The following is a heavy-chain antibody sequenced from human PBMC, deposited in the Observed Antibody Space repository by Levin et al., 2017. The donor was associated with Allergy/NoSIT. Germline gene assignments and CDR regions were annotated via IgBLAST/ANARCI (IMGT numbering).Heavy chain of an antibody. CDR3: AKDSSGWPSIQWGLDY. D-gene: IGHD5-12*01. Sequence: GGSLRLSCAASGFTFDDYAMHWVRQAPGKGLEWVSGISWNSGSIGYADSVKGRFTISRDNAKNSLYLQMNSLRAEDTALYYCAKDSSGWPSIQWGLDYWGQGTLVTVSS. J-gene: IGHJ4*02. CDR1: GFTFDDYA. CDR2: ISWNSGSI. V-gene: IGHV3-9*01.